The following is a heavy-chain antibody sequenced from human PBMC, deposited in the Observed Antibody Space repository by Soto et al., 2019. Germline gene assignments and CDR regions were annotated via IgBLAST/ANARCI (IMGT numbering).Heavy chain of an antibody. CDR1: GGTFSSYA. CDR2: IIPIFGTA. J-gene: IGHJ4*02. CDR3: ARELITFGGVIVTVYYFDY. Sequence: SVKVSCKASGGTFSSYAISWVRQAPGQGLEWMGGIIPIFGTANYAQKFQGRVTITADESTSTAYMELSSLRSEDTAVYYCARELITFGGVIVTVYYFDYWGQGTLVTVSS. D-gene: IGHD3-16*02. V-gene: IGHV1-69*13.